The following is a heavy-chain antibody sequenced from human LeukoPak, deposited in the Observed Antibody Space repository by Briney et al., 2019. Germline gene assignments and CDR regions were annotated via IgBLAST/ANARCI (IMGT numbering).Heavy chain of an antibody. V-gene: IGHV3-74*01. Sequence: GSLRLSCAASGFTFSSFWMHWVRQAPGKGLVWVSRINSVGSSTSYADSVKGRFTISRDNAKNTLYLQMNSLRAEDTAVYYCARERTSGWDASDFWGQGTLVTVSS. CDR2: INSVGSST. CDR1: GFTFSSFW. CDR3: ARERTSGWDASDF. D-gene: IGHD6-19*01. J-gene: IGHJ4*02.